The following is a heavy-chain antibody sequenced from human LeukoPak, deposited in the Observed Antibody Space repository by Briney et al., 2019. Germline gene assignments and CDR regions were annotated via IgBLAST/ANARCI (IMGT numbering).Heavy chain of an antibody. CDR2: ISGSGGST. CDR1: GFTFSSYA. J-gene: IGHJ4*02. D-gene: IGHD2-2*03. V-gene: IGHV3-23*01. Sequence: PGGSLRLSCAASGFTFSSYAMNWVRQAPGKGLEWVSGISGSGGSTSYADSVKGRFTLSRDDSRNTVYLQLNNLRVEDTAIYYCARASWISTADAVWWGQGTQVTVSS. CDR3: ARASWISTADAVW.